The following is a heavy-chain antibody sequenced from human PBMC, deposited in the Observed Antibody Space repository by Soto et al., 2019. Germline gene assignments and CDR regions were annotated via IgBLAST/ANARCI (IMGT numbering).Heavy chain of an antibody. Sequence: ASVKVSCKASGYTFTSYAMHWVRQAPGQRLEWMGGIIPIFGTANYAQKFQGRVTMTRDTSISTAYMELSSLRSEDTAMYYCARGLYCISASCDAPYYFFGLDVWGQGTTVTVSS. J-gene: IGHJ6*02. CDR2: IIPIFGTA. CDR1: GYTFTSYA. V-gene: IGHV1-3*01. D-gene: IGHD2-2*01. CDR3: ARGLYCISASCDAPYYFFGLDV.